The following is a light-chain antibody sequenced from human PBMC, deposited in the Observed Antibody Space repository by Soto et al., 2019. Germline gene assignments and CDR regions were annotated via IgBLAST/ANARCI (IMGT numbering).Light chain of an antibody. CDR2: GAS. CDR3: PPYGSSPQT. Sequence: EIVLTQSPGTLSLSPGERATLSCRASQSVSSSYLAWYQQKPGQAPRLLIYGASSRATGIPDRFSGSGSGTDFTLTISRLEPEDFAVYYCPPYGSSPQTFGQGTKVEIK. V-gene: IGKV3-20*01. J-gene: IGKJ1*01. CDR1: QSVSSSY.